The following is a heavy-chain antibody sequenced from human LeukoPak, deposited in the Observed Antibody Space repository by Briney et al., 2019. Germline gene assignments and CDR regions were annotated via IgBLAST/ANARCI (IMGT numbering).Heavy chain of an antibody. Sequence: SETLSLTCTVSGGSISSGSYYWSWIRQPAGKGLEWIGRIYTSGSTNYNPSPKSRVTISVDTSKNQFSLKLSSVTAADTAVYYCARGQYYYDSSGYPDYWGQGTLVTVSS. V-gene: IGHV4-61*02. D-gene: IGHD3-22*01. CDR1: GGSISSGSYY. CDR2: IYTSGST. J-gene: IGHJ4*02. CDR3: ARGQYYYDSSGYPDY.